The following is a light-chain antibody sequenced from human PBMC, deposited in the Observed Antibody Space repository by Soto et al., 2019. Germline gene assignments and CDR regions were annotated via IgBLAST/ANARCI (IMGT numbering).Light chain of an antibody. CDR3: QQYDYSPRT. CDR2: AAS. Sequence: ELVLTQSPGTLSLSPGDRATLSCRASLSLPSRSLAWYQQRPGQAPRVLISAASTRAADIPDRFSGSGSGTDFTLTINRLEPEDFVVYYCQQYDYSPRTFGQGTKVEVK. V-gene: IGKV3-20*01. CDR1: LSLPSRS. J-gene: IGKJ1*01.